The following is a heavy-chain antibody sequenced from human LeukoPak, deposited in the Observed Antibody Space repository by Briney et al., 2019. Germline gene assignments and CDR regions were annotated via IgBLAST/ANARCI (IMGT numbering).Heavy chain of an antibody. CDR2: IYPGDSET. CDR3: ARLDEDFYDDGSGFYF. D-gene: IGHD3-22*01. CDR1: GYRFTNYR. Sequence: GESLKISCRGSGYRFTNYRIAWVRQMPGKGLEWMGIIYPGDSETTYSPSFQGQVTISVDKSINTAYLQWSSLRTSDTAMYYCARLDEDFYDDGSGFYFWGQGTLVTVSS. V-gene: IGHV5-51*01. J-gene: IGHJ1*01.